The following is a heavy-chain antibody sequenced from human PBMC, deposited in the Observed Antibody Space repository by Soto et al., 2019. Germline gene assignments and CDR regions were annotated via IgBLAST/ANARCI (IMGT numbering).Heavy chain of an antibody. V-gene: IGHV1-18*04. J-gene: IGHJ4*02. Sequence: QVQVMQSVAEVKKPGDSVKVSCNTSGYIFSDYGINWVRQAPVQGLEWMGWISRYSGNANLAQKFQGIVTMTTDKSPLTAYMELRRLRSDETAVYYCAKRTSGTTWGESDYSGQGTRVTVS. CDR1: GYIFSDYG. CDR3: AKRTSGTTWGESDY. D-gene: IGHD4-17*01. CDR2: ISRYSGNA.